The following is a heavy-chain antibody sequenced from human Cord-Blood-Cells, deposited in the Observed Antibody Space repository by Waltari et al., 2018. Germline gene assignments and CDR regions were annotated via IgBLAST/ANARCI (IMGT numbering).Heavy chain of an antibody. CDR2: ISSSSSYI. D-gene: IGHD3-10*01. CDR1: GFTFCSYS. V-gene: IGHV3-21*01. J-gene: IGHJ3*02. Sequence: EVQLVESGGGLVKPGGSLRLSCAASGFTFCSYSMNWVRQAPGKGLEWVSSISSSSSYIYYADSVKGRFTISRDNAKNSLYLQMNSLRAEDTAVYYCARSGYFGDAFDIWGQGTMVTVSS. CDR3: ARSGYFGDAFDI.